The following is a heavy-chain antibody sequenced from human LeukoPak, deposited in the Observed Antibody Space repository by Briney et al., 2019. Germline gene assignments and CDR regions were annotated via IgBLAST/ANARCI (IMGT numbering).Heavy chain of an antibody. D-gene: IGHD3-10*01. CDR2: ISTSGST. V-gene: IGHV4-4*07. J-gene: IGHJ5*02. CDR3: ARDGRRYYGSGSYFLDWIDP. Sequence: SETLSLTCTVSGGSVSSYYWSWIRQPAGKGLEWIGRISTSGSTNYNPSLESRVTMSVDTSKNQFSLKLSSVTAADTAVYYCARDGRRYYGSGSYFLDWIDPWGQGTLVIVSS. CDR1: GGSVSSYY.